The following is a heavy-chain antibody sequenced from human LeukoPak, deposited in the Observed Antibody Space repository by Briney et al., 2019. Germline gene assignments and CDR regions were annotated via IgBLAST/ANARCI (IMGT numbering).Heavy chain of an antibody. Sequence: GGSLRLSCAASPFTFSSYWIHWVRQAPGKGLMWVSRINSDGYSITYADSVKGRFTISRDNAKNTLYLQMNSLRADDTAVYYCAGDAGPLADWGQGTLVTVSS. CDR3: AGDAGPLAD. V-gene: IGHV3-74*01. CDR2: INSDGYSI. CDR1: PFTFSSYW. J-gene: IGHJ4*02.